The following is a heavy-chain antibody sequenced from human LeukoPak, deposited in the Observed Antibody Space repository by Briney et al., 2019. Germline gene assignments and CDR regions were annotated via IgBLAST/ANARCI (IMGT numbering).Heavy chain of an antibody. CDR2: IYSGGST. CDR3: ARDITMVRGVISL. V-gene: IGHV3-53*01. D-gene: IGHD3-10*01. CDR1: GFTVSSNY. J-gene: IGHJ4*02. Sequence: GGSLRLSCAASGFTVSSNYMSWVRQAPGKGLEWVSVIYSGGSTYYADSVKGRFTISRDSSKNTLYLQMNSLRAEDTAVYYCARDITMVRGVISLWGQGTLVTVSS.